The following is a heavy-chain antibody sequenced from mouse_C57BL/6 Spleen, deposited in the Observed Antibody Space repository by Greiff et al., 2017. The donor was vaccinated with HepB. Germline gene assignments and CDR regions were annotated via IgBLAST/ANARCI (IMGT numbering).Heavy chain of an antibody. V-gene: IGHV5-4*01. CDR3: AREGYPYYFDY. J-gene: IGHJ2*01. D-gene: IGHD2-2*01. CDR1: GFTFSSYA. Sequence: EVQLVESGGGLVKPGGSLKLSCAASGFTFSSYAMSWVRQTPEKRPEWVATISDGGSYTYYPDNVKGRFTISRDNAKNNLYLQMSHLKSEDTAMYYCAREGYPYYFDYWGQGTTLTVSS. CDR2: ISDGGSYT.